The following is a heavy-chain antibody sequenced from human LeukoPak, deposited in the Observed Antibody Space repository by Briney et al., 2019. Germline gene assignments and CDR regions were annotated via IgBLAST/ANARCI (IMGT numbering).Heavy chain of an antibody. CDR2: ISGTAENT. V-gene: IGHV3-23*01. Sequence: GGSLRLSCAASGFIFSSYPISWVRQAPGKGLEWVSAISGTAENTYYADSVKGRFSISRDNSRNTVHLQMNSLRPEHTAVYYCANQRGGFWGQGTLVTVSS. D-gene: IGHD3-10*01. CDR1: GFIFSSYP. CDR3: ANQRGGF. J-gene: IGHJ4*02.